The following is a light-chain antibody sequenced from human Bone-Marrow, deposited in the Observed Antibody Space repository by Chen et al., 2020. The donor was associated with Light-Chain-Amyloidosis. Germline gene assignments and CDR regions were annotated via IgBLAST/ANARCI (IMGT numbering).Light chain of an antibody. Sequence: NFMLTQPHSVSESPGKTVIISCTRSSGSIATNYVQWYQQRPGSSPTTVIYEDDQRPSGVPDRFSGAIDRASNSASLTISGLKTEDEADYYCQSYQGSSQGVFGGWTKLTVL. CDR3: QSYQGSSQGV. J-gene: IGLJ3*02. CDR1: SGSIATNY. CDR2: EDD. V-gene: IGLV6-57*01.